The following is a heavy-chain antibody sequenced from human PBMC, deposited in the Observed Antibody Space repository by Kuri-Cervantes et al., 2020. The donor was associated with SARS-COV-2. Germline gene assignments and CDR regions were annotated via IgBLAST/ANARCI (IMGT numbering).Heavy chain of an antibody. CDR1: GFTFSSYE. V-gene: IGHV3-7*03. J-gene: IGHJ6*02. Sequence: LSLTCAASGFTFSSYEMNWVRQAPGKGLEWVANIKQDGSEKYYVDSVKGPFTISRDNANNSLYLQMNSLRAEDTAVYYCARVRGSYGMDVWGQGTTVTVSS. CDR3: ARVRGSYGMDV. CDR2: IKQDGSEK. D-gene: IGHD3-10*01.